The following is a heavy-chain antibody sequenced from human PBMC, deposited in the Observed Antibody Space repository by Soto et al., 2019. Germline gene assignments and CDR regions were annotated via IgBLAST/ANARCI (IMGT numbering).Heavy chain of an antibody. CDR2: ISGSGGST. Sequence: GGSLRLSCAASGFTFSSYAMSWVRQAPGKGLEWVSAISGSGGSTYYADSVKGRFTISRDNSKNTLYLQMNSLRAEDTAFFYFAKPHLYYDFWSGYSHWGQGTLVTVSS. V-gene: IGHV3-23*01. J-gene: IGHJ4*02. CDR1: GFTFSSYA. D-gene: IGHD3-3*01. CDR3: AKPHLYYDFWSGYSH.